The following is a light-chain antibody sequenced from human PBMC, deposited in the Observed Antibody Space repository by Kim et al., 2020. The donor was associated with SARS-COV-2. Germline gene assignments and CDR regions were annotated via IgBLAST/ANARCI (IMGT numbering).Light chain of an antibody. CDR3: NSRDSSGDRWL. Sequence: ALGQTVRSTCQGDSLRKYYATWYQQKPGQAPVLVIYGNSNRPSGIPDRFSGSSSGNTGSLTITGAQAEDEADYYCNSRDSSGDRWLFGGGTQLTVL. CDR1: SLRKYY. V-gene: IGLV3-19*01. J-gene: IGLJ3*02. CDR2: GNS.